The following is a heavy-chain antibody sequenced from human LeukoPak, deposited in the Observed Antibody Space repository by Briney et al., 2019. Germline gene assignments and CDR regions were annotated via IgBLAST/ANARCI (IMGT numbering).Heavy chain of an antibody. CDR1: GGSFSGYY. V-gene: IGHV4-34*01. J-gene: IGHJ4*02. Sequence: SETLSLTCAVYGGSFSGYYWSWIRQPPGKGLEWIGEINHSGSTNYNPSLKSRVTISVDTSKNQFSLKLSSVTAADTAVYYCARAGNGDYWGQGTLVTVSP. CDR3: ARAGNGDY. CDR2: INHSGST. D-gene: IGHD1-1*01.